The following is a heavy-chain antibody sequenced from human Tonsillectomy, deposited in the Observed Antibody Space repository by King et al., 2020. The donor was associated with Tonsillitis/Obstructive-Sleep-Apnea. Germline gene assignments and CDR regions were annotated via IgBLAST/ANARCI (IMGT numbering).Heavy chain of an antibody. Sequence: VQLVESGGGVVQPGRSLRLSCAASGFTFSSYAMHWVRQAPGKGLEWVAVISYDGSNKYYADSVKGRFTISRDNSKNTLYLQMNSLRAEDTAVYYCGRDLGGYDNGDYWGQGTLVTVSS. J-gene: IGHJ4*02. D-gene: IGHD5-12*01. V-gene: IGHV3-30*04. CDR1: GFTFSSYA. CDR2: ISYDGSNK. CDR3: GRDLGGYDNGDY.